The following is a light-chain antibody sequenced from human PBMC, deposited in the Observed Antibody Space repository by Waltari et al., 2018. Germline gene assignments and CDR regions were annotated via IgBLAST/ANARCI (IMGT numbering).Light chain of an antibody. V-gene: IGLV4-69*01. J-gene: IGLJ3*02. CDR3: QTGGHGTWV. CDR1: SGHSTKV. CDR2: VNSDGSH. Sequence: QLVLTQSPSASASLGTSVKLTCTLSSGHSTKVIAWHQKRPEKGPRYLMKVNSDGSHNKGDEIPARFAGSSSGAERYLTVSSLQSEDEADYYCQTGGHGTWVFGGGTKLTVL.